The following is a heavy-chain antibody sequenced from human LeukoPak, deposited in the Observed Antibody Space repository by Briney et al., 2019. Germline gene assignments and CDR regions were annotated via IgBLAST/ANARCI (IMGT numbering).Heavy chain of an antibody. CDR1: GGSISSYY. CDR2: IYYSGST. J-gene: IGHJ4*02. D-gene: IGHD6-19*01. CDR3: ARDKDSSGWYDY. Sequence: SETLSLTCTVSGGSISSYYWSWIRQPPGKGLEWIGYIYYSGSTNYNPSLKSRVTISVDTSKNQFSLKLSSVTAADTAVYYCARDKDSSGWYDYWGQGTLVTVSS. V-gene: IGHV4-59*01.